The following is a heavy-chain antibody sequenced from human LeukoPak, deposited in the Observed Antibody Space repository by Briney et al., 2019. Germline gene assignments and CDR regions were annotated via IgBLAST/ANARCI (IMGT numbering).Heavy chain of an antibody. CDR1: GFTFSSYS. Sequence: GGSLRLSCAASGFTFSSYSMNWVRQAPGKGREWISYIGGSTNTIYCADSVKGRFTISRDNAKNSLYLQMNSLRAEDTAVYYCAALVGATLAGVYYFDYWGHGTLVTVSS. CDR3: AALVGATLAGVYYFDY. D-gene: IGHD1-26*01. J-gene: IGHJ4*01. CDR2: IGGSTNTI. V-gene: IGHV3-48*01.